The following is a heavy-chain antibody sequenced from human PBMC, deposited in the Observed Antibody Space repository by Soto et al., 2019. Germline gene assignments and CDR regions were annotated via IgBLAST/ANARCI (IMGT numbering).Heavy chain of an antibody. CDR1: GGTFSSYA. Sequence: QVQLVQSGAEVKKPGSSVKVSCKASGGTFSSYAISWVRQAPGQGLEWMGGIIPNFGTANYAQKFQGRVTITADESTSTAYMELSSLRSEDTAVYYCASDCISTSCYGSGKGAGYWGQGTLVTVSS. CDR3: ASDCISTSCYGSGKGAGY. CDR2: IIPNFGTA. V-gene: IGHV1-69*12. D-gene: IGHD2-2*01. J-gene: IGHJ4*02.